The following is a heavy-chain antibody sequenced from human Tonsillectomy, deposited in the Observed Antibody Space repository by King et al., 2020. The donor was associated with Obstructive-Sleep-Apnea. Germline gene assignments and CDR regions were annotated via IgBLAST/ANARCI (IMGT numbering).Heavy chain of an antibody. CDR2: ISYDGTNT. CDR3: ARTTPFDY. Sequence: QVQLVESGGGVVQPGRSLRLSCAASGFTFSNYAMHWVRQAPGGGREGVAVISYDGTNTYYADSVQGRFTISRDNSKNTLYLQVNSLRAEDTALYYCARTTPFDYWGQGTLVTVSS. J-gene: IGHJ4*02. V-gene: IGHV3-30*04. D-gene: IGHD1-26*01. CDR1: GFTFSNYA.